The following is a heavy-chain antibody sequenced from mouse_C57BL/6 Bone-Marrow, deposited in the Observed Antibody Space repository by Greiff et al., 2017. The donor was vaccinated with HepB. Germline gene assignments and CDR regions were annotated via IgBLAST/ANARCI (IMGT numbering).Heavy chain of an antibody. V-gene: IGHV1-9*01. CDR3: GYYGSSYPFDY. J-gene: IGHJ2*01. D-gene: IGHD1-1*01. Sequence: LMEPGASVKLSCKATGYTFTGYWIEWVKQRPGHGLEWIGEILPGSGSTNYNEKFKGKATFTADTSSNTAYMQLSSLTTEDSAIYYCGYYGSSYPFDYWGQGTTLTVSS. CDR2: ILPGSGST. CDR1: GYTFTGYW.